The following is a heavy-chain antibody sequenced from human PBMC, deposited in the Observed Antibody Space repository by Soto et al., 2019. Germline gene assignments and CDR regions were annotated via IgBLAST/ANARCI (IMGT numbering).Heavy chain of an antibody. Sequence: TMRVSRAVVWGSSVGVGCCRSFNQQTPGKGLEWIGYIYHRGSTYYTPSLKRRVTISVDGSKHQFSLKLSSVTAADTAVYYCATMITYYDRSGYLTCFAPWGNGTLVTVSS. CDR3: ATMITYYDRSGYLTCFAP. D-gene: IGHD3-22*01. CDR1: WGSSVGVGCC. CDR2: IYHRGST. J-gene: IGHJ5*02. V-gene: IGHV4-30-2*01.